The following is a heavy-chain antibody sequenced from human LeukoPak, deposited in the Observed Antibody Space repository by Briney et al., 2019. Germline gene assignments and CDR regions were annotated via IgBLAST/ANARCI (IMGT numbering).Heavy chain of an antibody. D-gene: IGHD3-10*01. V-gene: IGHV3-23*01. CDR2: ISGSGGST. Sequence: GGSLRLSCAASGFTFSSYGMSWVRQAPGKGLEWVSAISGSGGSTYYADSVKGRFTISRDNSKNTLYLQMNSLRAEDTAVYYCAKYAMVRGVIMVRSYYMDVWGKGTTVTIFS. CDR3: AKYAMVRGVIMVRSYYMDV. CDR1: GFTFSSYG. J-gene: IGHJ6*03.